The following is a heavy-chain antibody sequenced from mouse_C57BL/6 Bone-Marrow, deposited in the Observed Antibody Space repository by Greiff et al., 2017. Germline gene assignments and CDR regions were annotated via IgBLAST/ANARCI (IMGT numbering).Heavy chain of an antibody. CDR1: GYTFTSYW. V-gene: IGHV1-50*01. D-gene: IGHD1-1*01. J-gene: IGHJ2*01. CDR3: ARRDFYYCSYFDY. CDR2: IDPSDSYT. Sequence: QVQLQQPGAELVKPGASVKLSCKASGYTFTSYWMQWVKQRPGQGLEWIGEIDPSDSYTNYNQKFKGKATLTVDTSSSTAYMQLSSLTTEDSAVYYCARRDFYYCSYFDYGGRGTTLTVSA.